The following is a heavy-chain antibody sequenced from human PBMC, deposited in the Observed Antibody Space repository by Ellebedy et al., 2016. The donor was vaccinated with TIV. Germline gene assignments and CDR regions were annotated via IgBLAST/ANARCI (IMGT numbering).Heavy chain of an antibody. CDR2: IYPGDSDI. V-gene: IGHV5-51*01. D-gene: IGHD3-10*01. CDR3: AGGPGSAYYYDGLDV. J-gene: IGHJ6*02. Sequence: GESLKISCKASGYNFPSYWIAWVRQMPGKGLEWLGIIYPGDSDIRYSPSFQGQVTISDDRSISTADLQWSSLKASDTAMYYCAGGPGSAYYYDGLDVWGQGTTVTVSS. CDR1: GYNFPSYW.